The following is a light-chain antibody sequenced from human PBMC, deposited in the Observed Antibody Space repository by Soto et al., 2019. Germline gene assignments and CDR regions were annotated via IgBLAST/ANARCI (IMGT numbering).Light chain of an antibody. J-gene: IGKJ1*01. V-gene: IGKV1-6*01. Sequence: AIQMTQSPSSLSAFVGDRVTITCRASQVIRNDLGWYQQKPGKAPKLLIYAASSLQSGVPSRFSGSGSGTDFTLTISSLQPEDFAPYYCLQDYSYPWTFGQGTKVDIK. CDR1: QVIRND. CDR2: AAS. CDR3: LQDYSYPWT.